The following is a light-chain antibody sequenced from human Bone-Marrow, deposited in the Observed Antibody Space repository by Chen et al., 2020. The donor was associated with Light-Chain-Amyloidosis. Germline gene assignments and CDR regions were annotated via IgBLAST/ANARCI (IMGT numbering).Light chain of an antibody. CDR3: QQRSNWPIT. J-gene: IGKJ5*01. CDR1: QSVNNY. CDR2: DAS. V-gene: IGKV3-11*01. Sequence: EIVLTQSPATLSLSPGERGTLSCRASQSVNNYLAWYQQKPGQAPRLLIYDASNRATGIPARFSGSGSGTGFTLTISRLEPEDFAVYYCQQRSNWPITFGQGTPLEIK.